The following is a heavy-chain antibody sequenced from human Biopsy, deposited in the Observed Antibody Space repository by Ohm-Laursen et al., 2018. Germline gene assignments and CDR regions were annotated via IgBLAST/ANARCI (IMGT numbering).Heavy chain of an antibody. J-gene: IGHJ6*02. CDR1: GFTFSNYG. Sequence: SSLRLPCTASGFTFSNYGMHWVRQAPGKGLEWVALISYGGNDEYYADSVEGRFTISRDNSKNTVLLQMNSLRAEDTALYYCAKDRWESNLHYGGGVDLWGQGTTVTVSS. D-gene: IGHD3-16*02. CDR3: AKDRWESNLHYGGGVDL. CDR2: ISYGGNDE. V-gene: IGHV3-30*18.